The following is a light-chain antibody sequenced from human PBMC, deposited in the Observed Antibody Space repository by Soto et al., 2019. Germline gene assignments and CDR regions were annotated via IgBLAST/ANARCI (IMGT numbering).Light chain of an antibody. CDR1: QSVLYSSNNKDY. CDR3: QQYYTTPP. Sequence: DIVMTQSPDSLAVSLGERATINCKSSQSVLYSSNNKDYLAWYQQKPGQPPQLLIYWASTRESGVPDRFSGSGSGTDFTLTISSLQADDVAVYYCQQYYTTPPFGPGTKVDIK. CDR2: WAS. V-gene: IGKV4-1*01. J-gene: IGKJ3*01.